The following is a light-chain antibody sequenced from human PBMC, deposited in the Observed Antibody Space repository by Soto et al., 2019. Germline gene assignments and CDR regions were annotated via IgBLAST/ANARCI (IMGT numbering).Light chain of an antibody. V-gene: IGLV2-14*01. J-gene: IGLJ2*01. CDR3: SSYTSKSSLI. CDR2: EVR. Sequence: QSALTQPASVSGSPGQSITISCAGTMRDVGAYNLVSWYQQHPGRAPQLIIYEVRNRPSGISFRFSGSKSGNTASLTISGLQAEDEAEYYCSSYTSKSSLIFCGGTKLTVL. CDR1: MRDVGAYNL.